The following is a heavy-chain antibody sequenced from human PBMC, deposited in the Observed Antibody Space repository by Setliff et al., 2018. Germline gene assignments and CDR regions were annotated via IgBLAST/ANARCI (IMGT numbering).Heavy chain of an antibody. CDR2: ISHSGST. J-gene: IGHJ3*02. Sequence: SETLSLTCAVYGGSFSTYYWSWIRQPPGKGLEWIGEISHSGSTNYNPSLKSRVTMSVDTSKNQFSLNLNSVTAADTAVYYCARGRMRGSCSGPSCTYDPFDIWGQGTPVTV. D-gene: IGHD2-2*01. CDR1: GGSFSTYY. CDR3: ARGRMRGSCSGPSCTYDPFDI. V-gene: IGHV4-34*01.